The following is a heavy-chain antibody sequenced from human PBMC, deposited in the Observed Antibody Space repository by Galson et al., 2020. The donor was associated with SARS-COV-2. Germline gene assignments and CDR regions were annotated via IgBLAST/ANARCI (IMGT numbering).Heavy chain of an antibody. V-gene: IGHV3-23*01. D-gene: IGHD6-19*01. J-gene: IGHJ4*02. CDR3: AKDGGGWYTSGWYYFDY. CDR1: GFTFNNYA. CDR2: ISGSGSNT. Sequence: GESLKISCAASGFTFNNYAMSWVRQAPGKGLEWVSSISGSGSNTYYADSVKGRFTMSRDNSKNTLYLQMNSLRTEDTAIYYCAKDGGGWYTSGWYYFDYCGQGTLVTVSS.